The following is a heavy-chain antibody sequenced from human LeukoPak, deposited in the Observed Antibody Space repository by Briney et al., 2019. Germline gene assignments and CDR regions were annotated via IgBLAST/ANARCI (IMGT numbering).Heavy chain of an antibody. V-gene: IGHV4-59*11. CDR3: TTIKRDDIFGYFDF. CDR1: GGSMTTHH. Sequence: SETLSLTCTLSGGSMTTHHWNWIRQTPGKGLEWIGYVFDSGRTKVNPSLKSRVTLSADTSKNQLSLRLSSVTAADTAMYYCTTIKRDDIFGYFDFWGQGILVTVSS. J-gene: IGHJ4*02. CDR2: VFDSGRT. D-gene: IGHD3-3*02.